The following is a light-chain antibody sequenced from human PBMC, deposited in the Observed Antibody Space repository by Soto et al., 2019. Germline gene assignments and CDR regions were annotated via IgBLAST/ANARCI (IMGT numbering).Light chain of an antibody. CDR1: RRISRN. CDR3: QHYNNWPRT. J-gene: IGKJ1*01. V-gene: IGKV3-15*01. Sequence: EIVLTQSPATLSLSPGERATLSCRASRRISRNLAWYRQKPGQAPRLLIYGAFTRAAGVPARFSGSGSGTEFTLTISSLQSEDFAVYYCQHYNNWPRTFGQGTKVDIK. CDR2: GAF.